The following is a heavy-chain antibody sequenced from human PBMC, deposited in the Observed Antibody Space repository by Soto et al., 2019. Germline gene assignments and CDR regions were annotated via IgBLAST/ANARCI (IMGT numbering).Heavy chain of an antibody. J-gene: IGHJ4*02. D-gene: IGHD6-13*01. V-gene: IGHV1-2*02. CDR1: GYTFTGYY. CDR2: INPNSGGT. CDR3: ARDGRDSRSWYRLDY. Sequence: ASVKVSCKASGYTFTGYYMHWVRQAPGQGLEWMGWINPNSGGTNYAQKFQGRVTMTRDTSISTAYMGLSRLRSDDTAVYYCARDGRDSRSWYRLDYWGQGTLVTVSS.